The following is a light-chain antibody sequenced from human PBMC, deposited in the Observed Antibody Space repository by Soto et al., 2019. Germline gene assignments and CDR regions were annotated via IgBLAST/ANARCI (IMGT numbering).Light chain of an antibody. V-gene: IGKV3-15*01. CDR1: QSVSSN. Sequence: EIVMTQSPATLSVSPGERATLSCRASQSVSSNLAWYQQKPGQAPRLLIYGASTRATGIPDRFTGSGSGTDFTLTISRLEPEDFAVYYCQQYENSPLTFGGGTKVEIK. J-gene: IGKJ4*01. CDR3: QQYENSPLT. CDR2: GAS.